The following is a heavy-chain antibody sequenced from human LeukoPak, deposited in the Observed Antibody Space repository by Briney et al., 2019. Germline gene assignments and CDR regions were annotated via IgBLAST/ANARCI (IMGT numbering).Heavy chain of an antibody. CDR2: IYTSGST. Sequence: NPSETLSLTCTVSGGSISSYYWCWIRQPAGKGLEWIGRIYTSGSTNYNPSLKSRVTMSVDTSKNQFSLKLSSVTAADTAVYYCARDWDPWWYFDLWGRGTLVTVSS. CDR1: GGSISSYY. D-gene: IGHD1-26*01. CDR3: ARDWDPWWYFDL. J-gene: IGHJ2*01. V-gene: IGHV4-4*07.